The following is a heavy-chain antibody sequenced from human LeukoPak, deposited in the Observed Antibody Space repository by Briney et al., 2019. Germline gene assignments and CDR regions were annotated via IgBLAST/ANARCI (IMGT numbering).Heavy chain of an antibody. CDR2: IYYSGST. CDR1: GGSISSYY. V-gene: IGHV4-59*01. CDR3: ARDRTIFDY. Sequence: TSETLSLTCTVSGGSISSYYWSWIRQPPGKGLEWIGYIYYSGSTNYNPSLESRVTISVDTSKNQFSLKLSSVTAADTAVYYCARDRTIFDYWGQGTLVTVSS. J-gene: IGHJ4*02. D-gene: IGHD1-7*01.